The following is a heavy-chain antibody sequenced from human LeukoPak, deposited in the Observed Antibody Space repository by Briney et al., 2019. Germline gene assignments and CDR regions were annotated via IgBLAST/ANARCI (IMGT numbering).Heavy chain of an antibody. CDR2: ISGDGGST. J-gene: IGHJ4*02. CDR1: GFTFGDFA. CDR3: AKDRKGDGSCYDC. Sequence: GGSLRLSRAASGFTFGDFAMDWVRPAPGKGLEWVSLISGDGGSTYYADSEKGRFTISRDHTKNSLYLQMNSLRTEATALYYCAKDRKGDGSCYDCWGQGTLLTVSS. V-gene: IGHV3-43*02. D-gene: IGHD2-15*01.